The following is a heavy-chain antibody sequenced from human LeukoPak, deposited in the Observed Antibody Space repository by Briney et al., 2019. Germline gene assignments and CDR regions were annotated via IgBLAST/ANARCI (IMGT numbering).Heavy chain of an antibody. Sequence: LETLSLTCAVYGGSFSGYYWSWIRQPPGKGLEWIGEINHSGSTNYNPSLKSRVTISVDTSKNQFSLKLSSVTAADTAVYYCARGQGSSSSTRFDPWGQGTLVTVSS. V-gene: IGHV4-34*01. CDR3: ARGQGSSSSTRFDP. D-gene: IGHD6-6*01. CDR2: INHSGST. J-gene: IGHJ5*02. CDR1: GGSFSGYY.